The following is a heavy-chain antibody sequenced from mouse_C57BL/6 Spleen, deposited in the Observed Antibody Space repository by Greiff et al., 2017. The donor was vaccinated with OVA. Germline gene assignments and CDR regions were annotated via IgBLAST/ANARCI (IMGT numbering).Heavy chain of an antibody. CDR2: IYPGSGST. V-gene: IGHV1-55*01. J-gene: IGHJ2*01. CDR3: ARRDYYGSSRDAFDY. Sequence: VKLQQPGAELVKPGASVKMSCKASGYTFTSYWITWVKQRPGQGLEWIGDIYPGSGSTNYNEKFKSKATLTVDTSSSTAYMQLSSLTSEDSAVYYCARRDYYGSSRDAFDYWGQGTTLTVSS. CDR1: GYTFTSYW. D-gene: IGHD1-1*01.